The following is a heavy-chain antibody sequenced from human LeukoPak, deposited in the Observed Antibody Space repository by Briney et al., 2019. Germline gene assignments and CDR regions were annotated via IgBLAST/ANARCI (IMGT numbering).Heavy chain of an antibody. CDR2: INWNGGST. J-gene: IGHJ1*01. CDR1: GFTFDDYG. Sequence: GGSLRLSCAASGFTFDDYGMSWVRQAPGKGLEWVSGINWNGGSTGYADSVKGRFTISRDNAKNSLYLQMNSLRAEDTALYHCAKYGDGYFQHWGQGTLVTVSS. D-gene: IGHD4-17*01. CDR3: AKYGDGYFQH. V-gene: IGHV3-20*01.